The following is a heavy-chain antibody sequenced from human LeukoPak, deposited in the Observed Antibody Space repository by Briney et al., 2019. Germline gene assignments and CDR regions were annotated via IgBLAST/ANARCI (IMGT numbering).Heavy chain of an antibody. J-gene: IGHJ4*02. V-gene: IGHV3-48*03. CDR1: GFTLSSYE. Sequence: PGGSLRLSCAASGFTLSSYEMNWVRQAPGKGLEWVSYISSSGSTIYYADSVKGRFTISRDNAKNSLYLQMNSLRAVDTAVYYCARDSVAGTFDYWGQGTLVTVSS. CDR3: ARDSVAGTFDY. CDR2: ISSSGSTI. D-gene: IGHD6-19*01.